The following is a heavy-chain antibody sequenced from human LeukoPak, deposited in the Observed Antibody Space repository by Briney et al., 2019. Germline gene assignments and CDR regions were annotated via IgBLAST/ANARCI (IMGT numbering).Heavy chain of an antibody. CDR1: GFTFSSYS. V-gene: IGHV3-21*04. D-gene: IGHD4-17*01. J-gene: IGHJ6*02. CDR3: AKDTGPNYYYGMDV. CDR2: ISSSSSYI. Sequence: GGSLRLSCAASGFTFSSYSMNWVRQAPGKGLEWVSSISSSSSYIYYADSVKGRFTISRDNAKNSLYLQMNSLRAEDTALYYCAKDTGPNYYYGMDVWGQGTTVTVSS.